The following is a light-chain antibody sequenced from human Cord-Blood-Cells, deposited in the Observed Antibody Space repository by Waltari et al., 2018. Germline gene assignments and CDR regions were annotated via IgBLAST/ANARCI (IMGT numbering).Light chain of an antibody. CDR3: CSYAGSYTYV. Sequence: QSALTQPRPVSGSPGPSVTISCTGTSSDVGGYTYVSWYQQHPGKSPKLMIYDVRKRPSGVPDRFSGSKSGNTASLTISGLQAEDEADYYCCSYAGSYTYVFGTGTKVTVL. CDR2: DVR. CDR1: SSDVGGYTY. J-gene: IGLJ1*01. V-gene: IGLV2-11*01.